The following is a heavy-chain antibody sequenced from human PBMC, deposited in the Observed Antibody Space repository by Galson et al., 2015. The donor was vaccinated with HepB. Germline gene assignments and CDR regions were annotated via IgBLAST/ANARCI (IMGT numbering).Heavy chain of an antibody. CDR1: GLRFDDYA. CDR3: ANTKLLGATLQALDL. J-gene: IGHJ3*01. CDR2: ISWNSGFR. D-gene: IGHD1-26*01. V-gene: IGHV3-9*01. Sequence: SLRLSCAVSGLRFDDYAMHWIRQVPGKCLECVSGISWNSGFRGYAASVKGRFNISRDNAKNSLYLDMNSLRVDDTAFYYCANTKLLGATLQALDLWGQGTMVTVA.